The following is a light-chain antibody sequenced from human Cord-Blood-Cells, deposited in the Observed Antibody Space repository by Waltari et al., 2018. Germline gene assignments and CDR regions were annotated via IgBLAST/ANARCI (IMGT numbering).Light chain of an antibody. CDR1: QSVSSSY. CDR3: QQYGSSPLP. J-gene: IGKJ4*01. Sequence: EIVLTQSPRTLSLSPGERATLSCRASQSVSSSYLAWYQQKPGQAPGHLIYGASSRATGIPDRFSASGSGTDFTLTISRLEPDDFAVYYGQQYGSSPLPFGGGTKVEIK. V-gene: IGKV3-20*01. CDR2: GAS.